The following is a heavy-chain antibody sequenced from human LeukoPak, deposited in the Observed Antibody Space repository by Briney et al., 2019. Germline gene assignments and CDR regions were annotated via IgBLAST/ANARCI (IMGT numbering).Heavy chain of an antibody. J-gene: IGHJ2*01. D-gene: IGHD1-26*01. CDR1: GFTFSNYA. CDR3: VTSRRTGTYLEGYFDL. Sequence: PGGSLRLSRAASGFTFSNYAMSWVRQAPGKGLEWVSTISGSGGTTYYADSVKGRFTISRDNSKNTLFLQMNTLRAEDTAIFYCVTSRRTGTYLEGYFDLWGRGTLVTVSS. CDR2: ISGSGGTT. V-gene: IGHV3-23*01.